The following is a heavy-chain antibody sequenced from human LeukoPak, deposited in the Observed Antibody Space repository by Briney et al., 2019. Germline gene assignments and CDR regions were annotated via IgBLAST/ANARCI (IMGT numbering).Heavy chain of an antibody. D-gene: IGHD4-11*01. CDR3: ARDGITVTSFDY. Sequence: GASVKVSCKASGYTFTCYYLYWVRQAPGQGLEWMGWINPNSGGTNYAQKFQGRVTMTRDTSISTAYMEVSRLRSDDTAVYYCARDGITVTSFDYWGQGTLVTVSS. CDR1: GYTFTCYY. J-gene: IGHJ4*02. V-gene: IGHV1-2*02. CDR2: INPNSGGT.